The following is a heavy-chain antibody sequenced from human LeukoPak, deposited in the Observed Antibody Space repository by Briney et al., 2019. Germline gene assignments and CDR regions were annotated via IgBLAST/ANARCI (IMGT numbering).Heavy chain of an antibody. CDR1: GFTFSSYD. V-gene: IGHV3-23*01. CDR2: VSGSAGGT. CDR3: AKDLPPRIAVARNFDH. J-gene: IGHJ4*02. Sequence: PGGSLRLSCAASGFTFSSYDMHWLRQAPGKGLEWISGVSGSAGGTYYSDSVKGRFIISRDNSKTTVFLYMNNLRAEDTAVYYCAKDLPPRIAVARNFDHWGQGTLVGVSS. D-gene: IGHD6-19*01.